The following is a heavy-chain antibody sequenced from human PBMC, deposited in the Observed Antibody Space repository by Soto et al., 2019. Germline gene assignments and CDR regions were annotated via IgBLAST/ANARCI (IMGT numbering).Heavy chain of an antibody. CDR2: ISYDGSNK. D-gene: IGHD1-7*01. V-gene: IGHV3-30-3*01. J-gene: IGHJ4*02. CDR3: ARAHEDWNYVCFDY. Sequence: GGSLRLSCAASGFTFSSYAMHWVRQAPGKGLEWVAVISYDGSNKYYADSVKGRFTISRDNSKNTLYLQMNSLRAEDTAVYYCARAHEDWNYVCFDYWGQGTLVTVSS. CDR1: GFTFSSYA.